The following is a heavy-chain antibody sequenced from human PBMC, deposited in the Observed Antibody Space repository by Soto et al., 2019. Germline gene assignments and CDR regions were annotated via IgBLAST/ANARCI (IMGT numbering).Heavy chain of an antibody. D-gene: IGHD3-9*01. CDR1: GCTFSSYT. J-gene: IGHJ4*02. Sequence: QVQLVQSGAEVKKPGSSVKVSCRASGCTFSSYTISWVRQAPGQGLEWMGRIIPILGIPHYAQKFQGRVTITADISTSTAYMELSSRRSEDTAVYYCARGDDILTGSDYWGQGTLVTVSS. CDR3: ARGDDILTGSDY. V-gene: IGHV1-69*02. CDR2: IIPILGIP.